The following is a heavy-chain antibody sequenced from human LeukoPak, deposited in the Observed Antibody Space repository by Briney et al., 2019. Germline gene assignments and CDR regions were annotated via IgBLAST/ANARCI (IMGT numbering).Heavy chain of an antibody. CDR2: INASVST. CDR3: ASDYTTALVRSAFDI. J-gene: IGHJ3*02. V-gene: IGHV4-61*02. Sequence: SQTLSLTCTVSSGSISSTGDYWSWMRQPAGKGLEWIGRINASVSTNYNPSFTSPVTIPVETSTNQCSLKLSSVTAADTAVYYCASDYTTALVRSAFDIWGQGTMVTVSS. CDR1: SGSISSTGDY. D-gene: IGHD5-18*01.